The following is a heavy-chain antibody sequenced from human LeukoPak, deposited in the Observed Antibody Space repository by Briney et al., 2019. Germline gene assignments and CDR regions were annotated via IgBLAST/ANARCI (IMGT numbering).Heavy chain of an antibody. CDR3: ARVGRLRVWV. V-gene: IGHV3-74*03. CDR1: GFTFSSYW. J-gene: IGHJ4*02. D-gene: IGHD4-17*01. Sequence: PGGSLRLSFAASGFTFSSYWMHSVRQAPGKGLVWVSRINSDGSSTTYADSVKGRFTISRDNAKNTLYLQMNSLRAEDTAVYYCARVGRLRVWVWGQGTLVTVSS. CDR2: INSDGSST.